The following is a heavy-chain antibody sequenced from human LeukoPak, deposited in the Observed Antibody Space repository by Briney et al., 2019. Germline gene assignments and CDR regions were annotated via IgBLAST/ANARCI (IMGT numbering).Heavy chain of an antibody. J-gene: IGHJ6*02. CDR2: IIPIFGTA. CDR1: GYTFTSYG. D-gene: IGHD2-21*01. CDR3: ARSMSHDYYYGMDV. Sequence: ASVKVSCKASGYTFTSYGISWVRQAPGQGLEWMGGIIPIFGTANYAQKFQGRVTITADESTSTAYMELSSLRSEDTAVYYCARSMSHDYYYGMDVWGQGTTVTVSS. V-gene: IGHV1-69*13.